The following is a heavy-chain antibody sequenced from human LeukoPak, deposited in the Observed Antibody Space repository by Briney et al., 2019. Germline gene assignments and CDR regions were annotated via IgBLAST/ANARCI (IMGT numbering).Heavy chain of an antibody. D-gene: IGHD3-10*01. CDR2: ISGSGGST. J-gene: IGHJ3*02. Sequence: GRSLRLSCAASGFTFSSYGMSWVRQAPGKGLEWVSAISGSGGSTYYADSVKGRFIFSRDNSKNTLYLQMNSLRAEDTAVYYCAKDLWWFGEYDAFDIWGQGTMVTVSS. CDR3: AKDLWWFGEYDAFDI. V-gene: IGHV3-23*01. CDR1: GFTFSSYG.